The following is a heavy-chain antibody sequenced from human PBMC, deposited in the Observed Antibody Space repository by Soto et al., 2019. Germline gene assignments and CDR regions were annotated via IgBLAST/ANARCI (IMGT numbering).Heavy chain of an antibody. V-gene: IGHV4-31*03. CDR3: ARDADYGGSRGGMDV. CDR1: GGSVNNANYF. Sequence: QVRLEESGPGLVKPSETLSLICSVSGGSVNNANYFWNWIRHHPENGLEWIGYIYYSGSTRYNPSLKSRVTLSIDTSKNQFSLSLNSVTVADTAVDFCARDADYGGSRGGMDVWGRGTTVTVSS. D-gene: IGHD4-17*01. J-gene: IGHJ6*02. CDR2: IYYSGST.